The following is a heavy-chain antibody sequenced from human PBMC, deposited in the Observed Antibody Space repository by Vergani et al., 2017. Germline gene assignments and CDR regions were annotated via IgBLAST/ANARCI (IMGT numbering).Heavy chain of an antibody. V-gene: IGHV4-59*11. Sequence: QVQLQESGPGLVKPSETLSLTCTVSGGSISSHYWSWIRQPPGKGLEWIGYIYYSGSTNYNPSLKSRVTISVDTSKNQFSLKLSSVTAADTAVYYCARVAATRGYYYYYMDVWGKGTTVTVSS. CDR3: ARVAATRGYYYYYMDV. CDR2: IYYSGST. CDR1: GGSISSHY. D-gene: IGHD2-15*01. J-gene: IGHJ6*03.